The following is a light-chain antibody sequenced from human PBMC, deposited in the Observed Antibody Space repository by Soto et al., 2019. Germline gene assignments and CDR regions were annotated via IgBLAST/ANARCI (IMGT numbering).Light chain of an antibody. CDR1: QSVSSSY. V-gene: IGKV3-20*01. Sequence: EIVLTQSPGTLSLSPGERATLSCRASQSVSSSYLAWYQQKPGQAPRLLIYGASSRATGIPDRFSASGPGTDFTLTINRLEPEDFAVYYCQQYVTSRRTFGPGTKVDIK. CDR2: GAS. CDR3: QQYVTSRRT. J-gene: IGKJ1*01.